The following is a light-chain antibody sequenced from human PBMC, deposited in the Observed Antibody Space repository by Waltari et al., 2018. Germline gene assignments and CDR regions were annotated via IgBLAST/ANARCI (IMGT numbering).Light chain of an antibody. V-gene: IGKV4-1*01. CDR1: QSVLHASNNRNY. CDR2: WAS. J-gene: IGKJ4*01. Sequence: DIVMTQSPDSLALSLGERATNSCKSSQSVLHASNNRNYLAWYQQRPGQSPKLLISWASTRQSGVPDRFSGSGSAADFTLTITSLQAEDVATYYCQQYYSTPLTFGGGTKVAIK. CDR3: QQYYSTPLT.